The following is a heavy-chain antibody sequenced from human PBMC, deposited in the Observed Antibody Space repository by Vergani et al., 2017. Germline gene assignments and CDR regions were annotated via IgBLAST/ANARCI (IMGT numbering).Heavy chain of an antibody. CDR2: INHSGST. CDR3: ASGHYYDSSGYYPGHYFDY. D-gene: IGHD3-22*01. V-gene: IGHV4-34*01. Sequence: QVQLQQWGAGLLKPSETLSLTCAVYGGSFSGYYWSWIRQPPGKGLEWIGEINHSGSTNYNPSLKSRVTISVDTSKNQFSLKLSSVTAADTAVYYCASGHYYDSSGYYPGHYFDYWGQGTLVTVSS. CDR1: GGSFSGYY. J-gene: IGHJ4*02.